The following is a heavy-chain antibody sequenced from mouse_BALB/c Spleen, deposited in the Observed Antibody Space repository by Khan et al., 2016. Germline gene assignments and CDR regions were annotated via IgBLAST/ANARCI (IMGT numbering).Heavy chain of an antibody. CDR2: INYSGST. CDR1: GDSITSDYA. CDR3: ARDYYGSIYFDY. D-gene: IGHD1-1*01. Sequence: VQLKQSGPGLVKPSQSLSLTCTVTGDSITSDYAWNWIRQFPGNRLEWMGFINYSGSTSYHPSLKSRTSITRDTSKNQFFLHLISLTPEYTATYYCARDYYGSIYFDYWGQCSTLTVSS. J-gene: IGHJ2*01. V-gene: IGHV3-2*02.